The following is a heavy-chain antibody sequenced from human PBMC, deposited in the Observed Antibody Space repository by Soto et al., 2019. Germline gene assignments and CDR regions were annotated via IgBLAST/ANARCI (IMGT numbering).Heavy chain of an antibody. Sequence: SETLSLTCTVSGGSISSRGYYWGWIRQPPGKGLEWIGNIYYSGSTNYNPSLKSRVTISVDTSKNQFSLKLSSVTAADTAVYYCARRWGPTFDYWGQGTLVTVSS. V-gene: IGHV4-39*07. J-gene: IGHJ4*02. D-gene: IGHD1-26*01. CDR2: IYYSGST. CDR1: GGSISSRGYY. CDR3: ARRWGPTFDY.